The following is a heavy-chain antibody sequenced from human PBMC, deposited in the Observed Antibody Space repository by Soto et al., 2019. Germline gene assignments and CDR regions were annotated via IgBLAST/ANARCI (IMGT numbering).Heavy chain of an antibody. CDR1: GFTFTTAW. V-gene: IGHV3-15*07. D-gene: IGHD3-3*01. CDR3: ARKGQYYDFWSGYGYYYGMDV. CDR2: IKSKTDGGTS. Sequence: GGSLRLSCAASGFTFTTAWINWVRQAPGKGLEWVGRIKSKTDGGTSDFAAPVRGRFAISRDDSKSMVYLQMNSLKTEDTAVYYCARKGQYYDFWSGYGYYYGMDVWGQGTTVTVSS. J-gene: IGHJ6*02.